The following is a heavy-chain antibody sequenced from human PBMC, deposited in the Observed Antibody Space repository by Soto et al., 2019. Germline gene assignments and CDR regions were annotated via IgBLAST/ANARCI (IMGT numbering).Heavy chain of an antibody. CDR3: ARGQYYGSGSYYYYYYYGMDV. CDR2: INHSGST. Sequence: SETVSLTCAVYGGSFSGYYWSWIRQPPGKGLEWIGEINHSGSTNYNPSLKSRITISVDTSKNQFSLKLSSVTAADTAVYYCARGQYYGSGSYYYYYYYGMDVWGQGTTVTVSS. CDR1: GGSFSGYY. D-gene: IGHD3-10*01. V-gene: IGHV4-34*01. J-gene: IGHJ6*02.